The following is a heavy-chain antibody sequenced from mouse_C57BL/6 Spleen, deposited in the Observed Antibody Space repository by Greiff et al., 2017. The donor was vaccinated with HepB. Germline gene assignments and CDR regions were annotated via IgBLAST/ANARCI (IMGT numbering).Heavy chain of an antibody. CDR1: GYSITSGYY. CDR2: ISYDGSN. CDR3: ARGAAQATFPY. J-gene: IGHJ3*01. Sequence: EVQLQESGPGLVKPSQSLSLTCSVTGYSITSGYYWNWIRQFPGNKLEWMGYISYDGSNNYNPSLKNRISITRDTSKNQFFLKLNSVTTEDTATYYCARGAAQATFPYWGQGTLVTVSA. V-gene: IGHV3-6*01. D-gene: IGHD3-2*02.